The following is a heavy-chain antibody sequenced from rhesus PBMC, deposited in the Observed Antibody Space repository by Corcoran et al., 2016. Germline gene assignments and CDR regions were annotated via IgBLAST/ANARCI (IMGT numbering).Heavy chain of an antibody. CDR3: ARLGDDYGYYYTPYFDY. CDR1: GGSFSSYW. V-gene: IGHV4-80*01. CDR2: INGNSGST. Sequence: QVQLQESGPGLVKPSETLSLTCAVPGGSFSSYWWSWIRQPPGKGLDWIGEINGNSGSTNYNPSLKSRVTISKDASKNPFSLKLSSVTAADTAVYYCARLGDDYGYYYTPYFDYWGQGVLVTVSS. J-gene: IGHJ4*01. D-gene: IGHD3S6*01.